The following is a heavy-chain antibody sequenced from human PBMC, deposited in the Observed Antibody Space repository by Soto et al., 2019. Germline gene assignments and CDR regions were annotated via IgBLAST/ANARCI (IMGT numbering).Heavy chain of an antibody. V-gene: IGHV1-3*05. CDR1: GYTFTSYA. J-gene: IGHJ4*02. CDR3: PREQWLGVDY. D-gene: IGHD6-19*01. CDR2: INAGNGNT. Sequence: QVQLVQSGAEEKKPGASVKVSCKTSGYTFTSYAMHWVRQAPGQRLEWMGWINAGNGNTKYSQKFQGRVTITRDTAASTAYMELSSLRSEDTAVYYCPREQWLGVDYWGQGTLVTVSS.